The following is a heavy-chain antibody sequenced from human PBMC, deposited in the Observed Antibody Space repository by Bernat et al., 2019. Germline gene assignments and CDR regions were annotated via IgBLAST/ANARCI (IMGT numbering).Heavy chain of an antibody. CDR2: IKSKTDGGTT. J-gene: IGHJ1*01. CDR1: GFTFSNAW. Sequence: EVQLVESGGGLVKPGGSLRLSCAASGFTFSNAWMNWVRQAPGKGLEWVGRIKSKTDGGTTDYAAPVKGRFTISRDDSKNTPYLQMNSLKTEDTAVYYCTTLGEISSSWDAEYFQHWGQGTLVTVSS. V-gene: IGHV3-15*07. CDR3: TTLGEISSSWDAEYFQH. D-gene: IGHD6-13*01.